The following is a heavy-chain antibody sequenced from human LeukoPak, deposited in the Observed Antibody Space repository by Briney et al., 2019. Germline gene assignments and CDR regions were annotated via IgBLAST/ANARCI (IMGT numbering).Heavy chain of an antibody. D-gene: IGHD2-2*01. Sequence: AGGSLRLSCAASGFTFSSYAMSWVRQAPGKGLEWVSAISGSGGSTYYADSVKGRFTISRDNSKNTLYLQMNSLRAEDTAVYYCAWAPVPDPYYYYGMDVWGQGTTVTVSS. CDR1: GFTFSSYA. J-gene: IGHJ6*02. CDR3: AWAPVPDPYYYYGMDV. CDR2: ISGSGGST. V-gene: IGHV3-23*01.